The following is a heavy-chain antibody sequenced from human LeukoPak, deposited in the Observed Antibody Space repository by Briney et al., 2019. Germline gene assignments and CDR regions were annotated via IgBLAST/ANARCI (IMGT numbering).Heavy chain of an antibody. CDR3: ARRAGAYSHPYDY. CDR1: GFTVSSNS. Sequence: AGGSLRLSCTVSGFTVSSNSMSWVRQAPGKGLEWVSFIYSGTIHYSDSAKGRFTISRDNSKNTLYLQMNSLRAEDTAVYYCARRAGAYSHPYDYWGQGTLVTVSS. J-gene: IGHJ4*02. D-gene: IGHD4/OR15-4a*01. V-gene: IGHV3-53*01. CDR2: IYSGTI.